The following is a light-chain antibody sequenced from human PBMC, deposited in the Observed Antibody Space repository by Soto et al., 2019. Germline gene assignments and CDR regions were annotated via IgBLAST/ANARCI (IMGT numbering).Light chain of an antibody. CDR3: QSYDSRLSGSV. CDR1: RSNIGAGYD. CDR2: GNS. V-gene: IGLV1-40*01. Sequence: QSVLTQPPSVSGAPGQRVTTSCTGSRSNIGAGYDVHWYQQLPGTAPKLLIYGNSNRPSGVPDRFSGSQSGASASLAITGLQADDEADYYCQSYDSRLSGSVFGTGTKLTVL. J-gene: IGLJ1*01.